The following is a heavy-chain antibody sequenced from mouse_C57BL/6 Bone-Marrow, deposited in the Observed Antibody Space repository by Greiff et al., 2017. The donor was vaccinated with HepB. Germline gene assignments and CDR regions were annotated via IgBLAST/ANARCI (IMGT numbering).Heavy chain of an antibody. Sequence: VQLQESGAELAKPGASVKLSCKASGYTFTSYWMHWVKQRPGQGLEWIGYINPSSGYTKYNQKFKDKATLTANKSSSTAYMQLSSLTYEDSAVYYCAREDYGSLYDFDYWGQGTTLTVSS. CDR3: AREDYGSLYDFDY. CDR2: INPSSGYT. D-gene: IGHD1-1*01. V-gene: IGHV1-7*01. J-gene: IGHJ2*01. CDR1: GYTFTSYW.